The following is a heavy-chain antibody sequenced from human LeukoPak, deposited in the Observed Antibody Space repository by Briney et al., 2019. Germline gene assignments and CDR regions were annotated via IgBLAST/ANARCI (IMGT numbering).Heavy chain of an antibody. D-gene: IGHD5-18*01. CDR1: GFVFTIYT. CDR2: ISGSGNGFSI. Sequence: GGSLRLSCSASGFVFTIYTMYWVRQAPGKGPEYVSTISGSGNGFSIYYADSVKGRFTISRDDSKSILYLQMNGLRSEDTAVYYCARGIRYSYGPFDYWGQGTLVTVSS. CDR3: ARGIRYSYGPFDY. J-gene: IGHJ4*02. V-gene: IGHV3-64*04.